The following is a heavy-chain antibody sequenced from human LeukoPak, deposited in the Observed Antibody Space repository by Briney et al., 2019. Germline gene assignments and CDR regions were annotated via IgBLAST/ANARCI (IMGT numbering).Heavy chain of an antibody. CDR3: AKGTVTMIVVVITALDY. J-gene: IGHJ4*02. D-gene: IGHD3-22*01. CDR2: ISNSDYST. CDR1: GFTFSSYA. Sequence: GGSLRLSCAASGFTFSSYAMSWVRQAPGKGLEWVSTISNSDYSTYYADSVKGRFTISRANSKNTLYLQMNSLRAEDTAVYYCAKGTVTMIVVVITALDYWGQGTLVTVSS. V-gene: IGHV3-23*01.